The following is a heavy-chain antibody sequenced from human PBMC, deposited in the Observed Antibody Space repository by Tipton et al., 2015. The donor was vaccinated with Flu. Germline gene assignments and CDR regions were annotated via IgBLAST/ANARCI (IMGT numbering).Heavy chain of an antibody. CDR3: ARGSYCSGGSCYRSFGYYYYFDY. V-gene: IGHV4-31*03. D-gene: IGHD2-15*01. CDR2: IYYSGST. CDR1: GGSISSCY. J-gene: IGHJ4*02. Sequence: TLSLTCTVSGGSISSCYWSWIRQHPGKGLEWIGYIYYSGSTYYNPSLKSRVTISVDTSKNQFSLKLSSVTAADTAVYYCARGSYCSGGSCYRSFGYYYYFDYWGQGTLVTVSS.